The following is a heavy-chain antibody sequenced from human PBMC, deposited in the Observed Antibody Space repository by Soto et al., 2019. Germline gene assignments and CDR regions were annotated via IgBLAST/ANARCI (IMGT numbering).Heavy chain of an antibody. CDR3: ASEGMSRPRWVFDY. J-gene: IGHJ4*02. Sequence: EVQLVESGGGLVQPGGSLRLSCAASGFTFGSYPMHWGRQAPGKGLEYVSAISTNGDSTFYANSVKGRFTISRDNSKNTLYLQMGSLRAEDMGVYYCASEGMSRPRWVFDYWGQGTLVTASS. CDR2: ISTNGDST. CDR1: GFTFGSYP. V-gene: IGHV3-64*01. D-gene: IGHD6-13*01.